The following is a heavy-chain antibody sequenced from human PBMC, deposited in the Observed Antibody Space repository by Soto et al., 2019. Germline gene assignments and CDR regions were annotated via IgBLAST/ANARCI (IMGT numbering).Heavy chain of an antibody. V-gene: IGHV4-34*01. D-gene: IGHD6-6*01. CDR2: INHSGST. Sequence: SETLSLTCAVYGGSFSGYYWSWIRQPPGKGLEWIGEINHSGSTNYNPSLKSRVTISVDTSKNQFSLKLSSVTAADTAVYYCARAASSSSRIFDYWGQGTLVTSPQ. J-gene: IGHJ4*02. CDR3: ARAASSSSRIFDY. CDR1: GGSFSGYY.